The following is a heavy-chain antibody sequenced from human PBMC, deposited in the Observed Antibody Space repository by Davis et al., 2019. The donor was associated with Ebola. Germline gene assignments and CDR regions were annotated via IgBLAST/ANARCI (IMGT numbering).Heavy chain of an antibody. J-gene: IGHJ4*02. Sequence: PSETLSLTCTVSGGSISSYYWGWIRQPPGKGLEWIGSIYHSGSTYYNPSLKSRVTISVDTSKNQFSLKLSSVTAADTAVYYCARVVTIFGVASDYWGQGTLATVSS. CDR3: ARVVTIFGVASDY. CDR2: IYHSGST. CDR1: GGSISSYY. V-gene: IGHV4-38-2*02. D-gene: IGHD3-3*01.